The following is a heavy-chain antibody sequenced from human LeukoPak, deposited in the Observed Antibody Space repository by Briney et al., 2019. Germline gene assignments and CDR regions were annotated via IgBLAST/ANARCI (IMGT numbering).Heavy chain of an antibody. CDR1: GGSISSYY. Sequence: SETLSLTCTVSGGSISSYYWSWIRQPAGKGLQWIGRIYTNGSTNYNPSLKSRVTMSVDTSKNQFSLKLTSVTAADTAVYYCARAYYDTSGYPGWYFDLWGRGTLVTVSS. D-gene: IGHD3-22*01. J-gene: IGHJ2*01. CDR2: IYTNGST. CDR3: ARAYYDTSGYPGWYFDL. V-gene: IGHV4-4*07.